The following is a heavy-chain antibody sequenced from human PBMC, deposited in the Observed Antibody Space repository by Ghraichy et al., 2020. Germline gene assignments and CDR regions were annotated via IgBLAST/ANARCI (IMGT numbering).Heavy chain of an antibody. CDR3: ASRGSYWYFDL. V-gene: IGHV4-39*01. CDR2: IYYRGST. CDR1: GGSISSSSYY. J-gene: IGHJ2*01. Sequence: SETLSLTCTVSGGSISSSSYYWGWIRQSPGKGLAWIGSIYYRGSTYYNPSLKSRVTISVDTSKNQFSLRLSSVTAADTAVYYCASRGSYWYFDLWGRGTLVTVSS.